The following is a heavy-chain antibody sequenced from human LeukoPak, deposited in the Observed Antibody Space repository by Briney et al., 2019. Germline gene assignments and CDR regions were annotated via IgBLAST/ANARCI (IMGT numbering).Heavy chain of an antibody. CDR1: GGSISSYY. CDR2: IYYSGST. Sequence: SETLSLTCTVSGGSISSYYWSWIRQPPGKGLEWIGYIYYSGSTNYNPSLKSRVTISVDTSKNQFSLKLSSVTAADTAVYYCARRAYSRGPFDYWGQGTLVTVSS. D-gene: IGHD6-13*01. CDR3: ARRAYSRGPFDY. J-gene: IGHJ4*02. V-gene: IGHV4-59*08.